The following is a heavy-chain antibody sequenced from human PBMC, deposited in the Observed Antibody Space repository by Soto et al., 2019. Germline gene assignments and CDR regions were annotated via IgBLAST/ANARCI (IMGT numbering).Heavy chain of an antibody. CDR2: IYSDGST. CDR3: ARARYDFWSAYYFDY. CDR1: GFTVSSTY. Sequence: EVQLVESGGGLVQPGGSLRLSCAASGFTVSSTYMSWVRQAPGKGLEWVSVIYSDGSTNYADSVKGRFTISRDNSKNTLYLQMNSLRAEDTAVYYCARARYDFWSAYYFDYWGQGTLVTVSS. D-gene: IGHD3-3*01. V-gene: IGHV3-66*01. J-gene: IGHJ4*02.